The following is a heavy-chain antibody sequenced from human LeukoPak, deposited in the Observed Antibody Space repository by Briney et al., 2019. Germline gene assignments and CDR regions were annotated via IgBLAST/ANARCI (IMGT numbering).Heavy chain of an antibody. CDR3: ARDAEYRNFDY. J-gene: IGHJ4*02. D-gene: IGHD2/OR15-2a*01. CDR1: GFTFSSYG. Sequence: PGGSLRLSCAASGFTFSSYGMHWVRQTPGKGLEWVAVIWYDGSKKNYADSVKGRFTISRDDSENTLFLQMNSLRADDTAVYYCARDAEYRNFDYWGQGTLVTVPS. V-gene: IGHV3-33*08. CDR2: IWYDGSKK.